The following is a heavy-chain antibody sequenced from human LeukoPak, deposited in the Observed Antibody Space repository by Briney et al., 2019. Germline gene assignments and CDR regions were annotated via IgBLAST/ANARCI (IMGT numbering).Heavy chain of an antibody. D-gene: IGHD5-12*01. CDR2: IRYDGSNK. V-gene: IGHV3-30*02. J-gene: IGHJ4*02. CDR3: AKDGLWTNVDIVATSYFDY. CDR1: GFTFSSYG. Sequence: PGGSLRLSCAASGFTFSSYGMHWVRQAPGKGLEWVAFIRYDGSNKYYADSVKGRFTISRDNSKNTLYLQMNSLRAEDTAVYYCAKDGLWTNVDIVATSYFDYWGQGTLVTVSS.